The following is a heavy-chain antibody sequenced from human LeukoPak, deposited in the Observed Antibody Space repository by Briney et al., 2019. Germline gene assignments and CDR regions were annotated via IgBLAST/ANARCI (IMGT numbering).Heavy chain of an antibody. CDR2: ISSSSTYI. Sequence: GGSLRLSCVASGFTFSSYSMNWVRQAPGKGLEWRSSISSSSTYIYYADSVKGRFTISRDNAKNSLYLQMNSLRAEDTAVYYCARDVSRRVVPGADFDYWGQGTLVTVSS. CDR1: GFTFSSYS. J-gene: IGHJ4*02. V-gene: IGHV3-21*01. CDR3: ARDVSRRVVPGADFDY. D-gene: IGHD2-2*01.